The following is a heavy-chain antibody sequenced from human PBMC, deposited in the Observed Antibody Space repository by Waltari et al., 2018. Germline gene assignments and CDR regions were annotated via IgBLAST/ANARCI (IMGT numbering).Heavy chain of an antibody. D-gene: IGHD1-26*01. J-gene: IGHJ6*02. CDR2: IYYSGST. V-gene: IGHV4-61*01. CDR3: ARGRGFKIVGANAPSYGMDV. CDR1: GGSVSSGSYY. Sequence: QVQLQESGPGLVKPSETLSLTCTVSGGSVSSGSYYWSWIRQPPGKGLEWIGYIYYSGSTNYSPSLKSRVTISVDTSKNQFSLKLSSVTAADTAVYYCARGRGFKIVGANAPSYGMDVWGQGTTVTVSS.